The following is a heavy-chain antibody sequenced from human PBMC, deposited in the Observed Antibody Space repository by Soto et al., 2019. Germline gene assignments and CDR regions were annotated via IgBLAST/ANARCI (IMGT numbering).Heavy chain of an antibody. V-gene: IGHV4-4*07. CDR2: IYTSGST. J-gene: IGHJ4*02. Sequence: SEPLSLTCTVSGGAISSYYWSWIRQPAGKGLEWIGRIYTSGSTNYNPSLKSRVTMSVDTSKNQFSLKLSSVTAADTAVYYCASDLAIAGKRNSFDYWGQGPLVTVSS. CDR3: ASDLAIAGKRNSFDY. D-gene: IGHD6-13*01. CDR1: GGAISSYY.